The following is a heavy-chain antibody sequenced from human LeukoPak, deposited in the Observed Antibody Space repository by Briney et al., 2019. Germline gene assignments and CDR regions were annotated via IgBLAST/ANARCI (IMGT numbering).Heavy chain of an antibody. V-gene: IGHV4-30-4*08. CDR2: IYYSGST. Sequence: SETLSLTCTVSGGSISSSSYYWGWIRQPPGKGLEWIGYIYYSGSTYYNPSLKSRVTISVDTSKNQFSLKLSSVTAADTAVYYCARLFLGEWAYYFDYWGQGTLVTVSS. CDR1: GGSISSSSYY. CDR3: ARLFLGEWAYYFDY. D-gene: IGHD3-16*01. J-gene: IGHJ4*02.